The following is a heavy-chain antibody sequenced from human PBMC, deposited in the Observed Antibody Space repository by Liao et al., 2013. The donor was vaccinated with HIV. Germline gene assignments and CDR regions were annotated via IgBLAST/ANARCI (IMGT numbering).Heavy chain of an antibody. CDR2: VYYSGST. CDR3: ARASIPKRAFDI. J-gene: IGHJ3*02. V-gene: IGHV4-59*12. Sequence: QVQLQESGPGLVKPSETLTITCAVSGGSISTYYWSWIRQPPGKGLEWLGNVYYSGSTYYNPSLKSRVTISVDTSKDQFSLKLSSVTAADTALYFCARASIPKRAFDIWGQGTLVTVSS. CDR1: GGSISTYY.